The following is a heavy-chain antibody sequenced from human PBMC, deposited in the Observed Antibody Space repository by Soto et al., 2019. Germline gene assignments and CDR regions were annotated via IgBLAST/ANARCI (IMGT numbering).Heavy chain of an antibody. D-gene: IGHD2-2*01. V-gene: IGHV3-64*01. CDR2: ISSNGGST. CDR1: GFTFSIYA. CDR3: AREGYCSSTSCYSFDY. J-gene: IGHJ4*02. Sequence: EVQLVESGGGLVQPGGSLRLSCAASGFTFSIYAMHWDRQAPGKELEYVSAISSNGGSTYYANSVKGRFTISRNNSKNTLYLQMGSLRAEDMAVYYCAREGYCSSTSCYSFDYWGQGTLVTVSS.